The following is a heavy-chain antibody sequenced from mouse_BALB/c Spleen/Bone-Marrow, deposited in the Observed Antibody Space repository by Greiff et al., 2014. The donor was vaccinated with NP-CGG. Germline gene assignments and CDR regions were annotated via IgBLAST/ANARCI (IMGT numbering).Heavy chain of an antibody. CDR3: ARFATGSFAY. D-gene: IGHD1-1*01. CDR2: IFPVNADT. Sequence: QVQLQQPGAELVRPGSSVKISCKASGYVFTDYWMNWLRQRPGQGLEWIGQIFPVNADTNYKANFKDKVTLTADKSSTTAYMQLNSLTSEDSAVYFCARFATGSFAYWGQGTLVTVFA. J-gene: IGHJ3*01. V-gene: IGHV1-80*01. CDR1: GYVFTDYW.